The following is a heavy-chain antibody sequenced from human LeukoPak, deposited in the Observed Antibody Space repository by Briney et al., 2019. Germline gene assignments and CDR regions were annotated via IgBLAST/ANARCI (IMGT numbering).Heavy chain of an antibody. CDR3: ARYFDSSGYRPFDY. Sequence: GSLRLSCAASGFSFSTYAMSWVRQAPGKGLEWVSAISGSGGSTYYADSVKGRFTISRDNSKNTLYLQMNSLGAEDTAVYYCARYFDSSGYRPFDYWGQGTLVTVSS. V-gene: IGHV3-23*01. D-gene: IGHD3-22*01. J-gene: IGHJ4*02. CDR1: GFSFSTYA. CDR2: ISGSGGST.